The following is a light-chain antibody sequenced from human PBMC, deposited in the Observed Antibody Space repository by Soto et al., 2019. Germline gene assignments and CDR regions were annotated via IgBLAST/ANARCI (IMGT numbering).Light chain of an antibody. V-gene: IGKV3-20*01. Sequence: EIVLTQSPGTLSLSAGERATLSRRASQSFSSSYLAWYQQKPGQAPRLLIYGAYSRATGIPDRFSGSGSGTDFTLTISRLEPEDFAVYYCQQYGSAPPFTFGPGTKVDIK. CDR2: GAY. J-gene: IGKJ3*01. CDR3: QQYGSAPPFT. CDR1: QSFSSSY.